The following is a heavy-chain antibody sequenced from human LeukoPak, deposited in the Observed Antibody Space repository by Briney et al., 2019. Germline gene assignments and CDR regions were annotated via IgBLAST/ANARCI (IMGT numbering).Heavy chain of an antibody. J-gene: IGHJ5*02. V-gene: IGHV3-33*03. CDR1: GFTFSSYG. D-gene: IGHD4-23*01. Sequence: GGSLRLSCAASGFTFSSYGMHWVRQAPGKGLEWVAVIWYDGSNKYYADSVKGRFTISRDNSKNTLYLQMNSPRAEDTAVYYCAKDGYYGGNSGHWFDPWGQGTLVTVSS. CDR3: AKDGYYGGNSGHWFDP. CDR2: IWYDGSNK.